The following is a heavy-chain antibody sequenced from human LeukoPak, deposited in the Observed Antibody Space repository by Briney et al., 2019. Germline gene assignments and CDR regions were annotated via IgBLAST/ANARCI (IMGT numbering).Heavy chain of an antibody. CDR1: GFTFSSYW. CDR3: AREAAPPGYYGMDV. J-gene: IGHJ6*02. Sequence: PGGSLRLSCAASGFTFSSYWMSWVRQAPGKGLEWVAVIWYDGSNKYYADSVKGRFTISRDNSKNTLYLQMNSLRAEDTAVYYCAREAAPPGYYGMDVWGQGTTVTVSS. V-gene: IGHV3-33*08. D-gene: IGHD6-25*01. CDR2: IWYDGSNK.